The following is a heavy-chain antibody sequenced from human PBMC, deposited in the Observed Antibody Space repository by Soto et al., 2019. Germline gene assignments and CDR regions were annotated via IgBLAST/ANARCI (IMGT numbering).Heavy chain of an antibody. J-gene: IGHJ4*02. CDR3: ARDPSINMVRGRAFDY. CDR1: GYTFTSCY. D-gene: IGHD3-10*01. V-gene: IGHV1-46*04. CDR2: INPSGGTT. Sequence: ASVKVSCKASGYTFTSCYIHWARQAPGQGLEWMGIINPSGGTTTYAQKVQGRVIMTRDTSTSTVYMELSSLRSEDTAVYYCARDPSINMVRGRAFDYWGQGTLVTVSS.